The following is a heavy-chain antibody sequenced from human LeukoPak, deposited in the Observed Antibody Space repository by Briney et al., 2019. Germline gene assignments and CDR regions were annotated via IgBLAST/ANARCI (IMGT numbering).Heavy chain of an antibody. CDR2: IYYSGST. CDR3: ARVRFLEWFGYYYMDV. D-gene: IGHD3-3*01. J-gene: IGHJ6*03. CDR1: GGSISSSSYY. V-gene: IGHV4-39*07. Sequence: SETLSLTCTVSGGSISSSSYYWGWIRQPPGKGLEWIGSIYYSGSTYYNPSLKSRVTVSVDTSKNQFSLKLSSVTAADTAVYYCARVRFLEWFGYYYMDVWGKGTTVTVSS.